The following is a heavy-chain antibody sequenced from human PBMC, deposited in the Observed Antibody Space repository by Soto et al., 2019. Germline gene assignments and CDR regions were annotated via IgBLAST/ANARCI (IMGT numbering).Heavy chain of an antibody. Sequence: QITLKESGPTLVKPTQTLTLTCTFSGFSLSTSGVGVGWIRQPPGKALEWLALIYWNDDKRNSPSLMSRVTITKDTSKNQVVLTMTNMDPVDTATYYCAHRRKTGTAHRSFDYWGQGILVAVSS. CDR1: GFSLSTSGVG. CDR2: IYWNDDK. CDR3: AHRRKTGTAHRSFDY. J-gene: IGHJ4*02. V-gene: IGHV2-5*01. D-gene: IGHD1-7*01.